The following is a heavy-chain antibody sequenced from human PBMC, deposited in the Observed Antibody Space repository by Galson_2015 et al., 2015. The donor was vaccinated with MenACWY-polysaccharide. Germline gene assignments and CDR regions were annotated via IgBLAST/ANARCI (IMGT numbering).Heavy chain of an antibody. CDR1: GFTFSSYW. CDR3: ARGHLLRDYDFWSGYYTGFTLDY. D-gene: IGHD3-3*01. V-gene: IGHV3-74*01. CDR2: INSDGSST. J-gene: IGHJ4*02. Sequence: SLRLSCAASGFTFSSYWMHWVRQAPGKGLVWVSRINSDGSSTSYADSVKGRFTISRDNAKNTLYLQMNSLRAEDTAVYYCARGHLLRDYDFWSGYYTGFTLDYWGQGTLVTVSS.